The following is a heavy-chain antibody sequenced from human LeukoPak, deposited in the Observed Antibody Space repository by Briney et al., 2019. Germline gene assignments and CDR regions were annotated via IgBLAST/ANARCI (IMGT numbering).Heavy chain of an antibody. D-gene: IGHD3-22*01. CDR1: GDSLSSSKYY. CDR3: ANATCPYDSGGYYCY. J-gene: IGHJ4*02. CDR2: VYSGGYT. Sequence: SETLSLTCTVSGDSLSSSKYYCGWIRQPPGKGLEGIGSVYSGGYTYYNPSLKRRVTISVDASKNQFYLKLSSVPAADTALYYCANATCPYDSGGYYCYWGQGTLVTVSS. V-gene: IGHV4-39*01.